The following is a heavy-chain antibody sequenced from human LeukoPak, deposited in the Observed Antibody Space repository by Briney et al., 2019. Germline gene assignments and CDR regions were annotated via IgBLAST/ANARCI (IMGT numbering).Heavy chain of an antibody. J-gene: IGHJ4*02. CDR1: GFTFSSYG. Sequence: GGSLRLSCAASGFTFSSYGMHWVRQAPGKGLEWVSTINDGGGNTYYADSVRGRFTISRDNSEGTLFLQMNSLRAEDTAMYYCGGYISGFYDYWGQGTLVTVSS. CDR2: INDGGGNT. D-gene: IGHD6-19*01. CDR3: GGYISGFYDY. V-gene: IGHV3-23*01.